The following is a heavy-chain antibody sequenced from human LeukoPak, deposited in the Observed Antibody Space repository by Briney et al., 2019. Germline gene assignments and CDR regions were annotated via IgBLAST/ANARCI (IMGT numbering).Heavy chain of an antibody. V-gene: IGHV1-69*05. D-gene: IGHD3-3*01. Sequence: GGSLRLSCAASGFTFSSYAISWVRQAPGQGLEWMGGIIPIFGTANYAQKFQGRVTITTDESTSTAYMELSSLRSEDTAVYYCAGNYDFWSGLDYWGQGTLVTVSS. CDR3: AGNYDFWSGLDY. CDR1: GFTFSSYA. J-gene: IGHJ4*02. CDR2: IIPIFGTA.